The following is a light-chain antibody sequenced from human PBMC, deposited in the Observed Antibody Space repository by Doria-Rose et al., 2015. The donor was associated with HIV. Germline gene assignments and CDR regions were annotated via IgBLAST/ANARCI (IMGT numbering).Light chain of an antibody. V-gene: IGKV4-1*01. CDR1: QSLLYTSKNY. CDR2: WAS. Sequence: DIQMTQSPESLGMSLGERATLNCKSNQSLLYTSKNYLAWYQQKPRQPPKLLIYWASTRQSRVPARFSGSRSGTDFTLTISSLEAEDVAVYYCQQYYDTPSFGPGTTVDIK. CDR3: QQYYDTPS. J-gene: IGKJ3*01.